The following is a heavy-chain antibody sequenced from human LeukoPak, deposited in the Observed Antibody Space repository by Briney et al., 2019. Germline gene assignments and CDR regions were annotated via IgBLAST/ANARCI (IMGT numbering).Heavy chain of an antibody. CDR1: GDSINSLDL. V-gene: IGHV4-4*02. CDR2: MYLSGTT. J-gene: IGHJ4*02. Sequence: PSETLSFTCTVSGDSINSLDLWSWVRQPPGKGLEWIGEMYLSGTTHSNPSVKSRVTISIDKSKNQFFLNLSSVTAADTAVYYCAGLVGRYSSGLYYYYFDYWGQGTLVTVSS. D-gene: IGHD3-22*01. CDR3: AGLVGRYSSGLYYYYFDY.